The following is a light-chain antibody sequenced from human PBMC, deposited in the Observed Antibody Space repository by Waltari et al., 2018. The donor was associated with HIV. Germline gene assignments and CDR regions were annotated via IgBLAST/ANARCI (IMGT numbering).Light chain of an antibody. Sequence: QSGLTQPVSTTGTPGQSVVIPCSGVGGTPVHWYQQVPGAAPKLLIYNDLQRPSGIPDRFYGSKSGTSASLAIRDLHPEDEADYYCATWDDSRTGCVMFGGGTKVTV. CDR3: ATWDDSRTGCVM. CDR1: GGTP. J-gene: IGLJ3*02. CDR2: NDL. V-gene: IGLV1-44*01.